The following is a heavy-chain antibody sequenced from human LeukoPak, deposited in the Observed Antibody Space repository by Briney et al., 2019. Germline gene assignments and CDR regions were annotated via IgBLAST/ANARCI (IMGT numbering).Heavy chain of an antibody. J-gene: IGHJ4*02. CDR3: ATSRVFDY. CDR1: GFTFSDYF. CDR2: INSDGNNI. Sequence: GGSLRLSCVTSGFTFSDYFMNWIRQTPGKGLEWLSFINSDGNNIYYTDSVKGRFTISRDNAKQTLYLEMNNLRLDDTAIYYCATSRVFDYWGQGTLVTVSS. V-gene: IGHV3-11*04.